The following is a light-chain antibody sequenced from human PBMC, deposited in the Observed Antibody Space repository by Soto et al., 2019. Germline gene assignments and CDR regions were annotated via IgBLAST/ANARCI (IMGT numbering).Light chain of an antibody. Sequence: QLVLTQSPSASASLGASVKRTCTLSSGHSSYAIAWHQQQPEKGPRYLMKLSSDGSHSKGDGIPDRFSGSSSGAERYLTISSLQSEDEADYYCQTWDTGARVVFGGGTNLTVL. V-gene: IGLV4-69*01. J-gene: IGLJ2*01. CDR2: LSSDGSH. CDR1: SGHSSYA. CDR3: QTWDTGARVV.